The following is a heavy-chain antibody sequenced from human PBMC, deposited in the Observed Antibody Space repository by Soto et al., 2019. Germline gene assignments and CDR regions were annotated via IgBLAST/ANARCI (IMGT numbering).Heavy chain of an antibody. Sequence: QVQLQESGPGLVKPSGTLSLTCAVSGGSISTSNWWSWVRQPPGKGLEWIGEVYHSGSTTYIPSFKSRVVMSVDKSKYQFSLKLNSVTAADTALYYCARTSTSRTRFAYWGQGSLVTVSS. CDR3: ARTSTSRTRFAY. D-gene: IGHD1-1*01. J-gene: IGHJ4*02. CDR1: GGSISTSNW. V-gene: IGHV4-4*02. CDR2: VYHSGST.